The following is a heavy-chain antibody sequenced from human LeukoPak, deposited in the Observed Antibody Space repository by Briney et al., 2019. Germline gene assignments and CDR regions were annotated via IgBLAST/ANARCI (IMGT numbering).Heavy chain of an antibody. Sequence: ASVTVSCKASGYTFTGYYMHWVRQAPGQGLXXXXXXXXNSGGTNYAQKFQGRVTMTRDTSISTAYMELSRLRSDDTAVYYCARDPIGYDSSGYLNWFDPWGQGTLVTVSS. CDR3: ARDPIGYDSSGYLNWFDP. V-gene: IGHV1-2*02. CDR1: GYTFTGYY. J-gene: IGHJ5*02. CDR2: XXXNSGGT. D-gene: IGHD3-22*01.